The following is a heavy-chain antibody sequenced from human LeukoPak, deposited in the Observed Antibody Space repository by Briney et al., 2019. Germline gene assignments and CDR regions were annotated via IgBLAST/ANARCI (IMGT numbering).Heavy chain of an antibody. CDR2: IIPILGIA. CDR1: GGTFSSYA. Sequence: ASVKVSCKASGGTFSSYAISWVRQGPGQGLEWVGRIIPILGIANYAQKFQGRVTITADKSTSTAYMELSSPRSEDTAVYYCARDKYSSSSLYNWFDPWGQGTLVTVSS. CDR3: ARDKYSSSSLYNWFDP. J-gene: IGHJ5*02. V-gene: IGHV1-69*04. D-gene: IGHD6-6*01.